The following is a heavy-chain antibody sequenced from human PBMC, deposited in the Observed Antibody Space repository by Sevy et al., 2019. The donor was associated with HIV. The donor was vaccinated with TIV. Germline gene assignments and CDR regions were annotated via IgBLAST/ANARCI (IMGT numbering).Heavy chain of an antibody. CDR3: ARLFSCGGDCYYLDY. Sequence: GALRLSCAASGFTFSDYDMHWVRQAPGKGLEWVAVMSHDGNYKNHADSVKVRFTISRDKFKNTLYLQMNSLRVEDTAVYFCARLFSCGGDCYYLDYWGQGAPVTVSS. V-gene: IGHV3-30*04. CDR1: GFTFSDYD. CDR2: MSHDGNYK. D-gene: IGHD2-21*02. J-gene: IGHJ4*02.